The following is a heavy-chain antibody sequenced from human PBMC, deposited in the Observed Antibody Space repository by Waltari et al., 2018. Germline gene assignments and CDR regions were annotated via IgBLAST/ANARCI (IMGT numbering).Heavy chain of an antibody. CDR2: ISYDGNNK. J-gene: IGHJ4*02. CDR1: GFTFSTYS. V-gene: IGHV3-30-3*01. CDR3: ARGEGGSGQPGADY. D-gene: IGHD6-19*01. Sequence: QVQLVESGGGVVQPGRSLRLSCAASGFTFSTYSLHWVRQAPGKGLEWVAVISYDGNNKYYADSVKGRFTIARDNSKNTLFLQMNSLRTEDTAVYYCARGEGGSGQPGADYWGQGTLVTVSS.